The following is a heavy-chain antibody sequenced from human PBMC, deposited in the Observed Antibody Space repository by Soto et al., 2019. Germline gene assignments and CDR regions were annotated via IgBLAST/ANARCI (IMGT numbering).Heavy chain of an antibody. CDR2: MNPNSGNT. CDR3: ARELIRLPQVRYVVPAAIEADYYYGMDV. V-gene: IGHV1-8*01. J-gene: IGHJ6*02. Sequence: QVQLVQSGAEVKKPGASVKVSCKASGYTFTSYDINWVRQATGQGREWMGWMNPNSGNTGYAQKFQGRVTMTRNTSISTAYMELSSLRSEDTAVYYCARELIRLPQVRYVVPAAIEADYYYGMDVWGQGTTVTVSS. D-gene: IGHD2-2*01. CDR1: GYTFTSYD.